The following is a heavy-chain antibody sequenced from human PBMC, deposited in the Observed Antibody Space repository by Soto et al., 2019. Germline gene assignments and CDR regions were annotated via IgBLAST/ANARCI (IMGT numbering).Heavy chain of an antibody. CDR1: GGSVSNSNYY. CDR2: VYYRGRS. V-gene: IGHV4-39*01. J-gene: IGHJ4*02. D-gene: IGHD2-8*01. Sequence: KASETLSLTCTVSGGSVSNSNYYGGWIRRSPGKGLEWIGSVYYRGRSYSKSSVKSRVTISVDTSKNQFSLNLNSVTASDTAVYYCVSQRTSVLTQAYFDYWGPGALVTVSS. CDR3: VSQRTSVLTQAYFDY.